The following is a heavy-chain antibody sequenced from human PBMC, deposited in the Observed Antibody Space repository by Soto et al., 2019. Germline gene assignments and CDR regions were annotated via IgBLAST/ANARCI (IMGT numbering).Heavy chain of an antibody. J-gene: IGHJ6*02. CDR1: GGSISSGDYY. CDR3: AREPRWNDGTDYYYYYGMDV. CDR2: IYYSGST. Sequence: SETLSLTCTVSGGSISSGDYYWSWIRQPPGKGLEWIGYIYYSGSTYYNPSLKSRVTISVDTSKNQFSLKLSSVTAADTAVYYCAREPRWNDGTDYYYYYGMDVWGQGTTVTVSS. D-gene: IGHD1-1*01. V-gene: IGHV4-30-4*01.